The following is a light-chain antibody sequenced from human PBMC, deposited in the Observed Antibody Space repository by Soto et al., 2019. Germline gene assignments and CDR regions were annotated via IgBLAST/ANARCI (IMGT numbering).Light chain of an antibody. J-gene: IGKJ4*01. CDR1: QSVSSNY. Sequence: EMVLTQSPGTLSLSPGDRATLSCRASQSVSSNYLAWYQQKPGQAPRLLIYGASSRATGIPDRFSGSGSGTDFTLTISRLESEDFAVYYCQRYGTSLPLTFGGGTKVEIK. CDR3: QRYGTSLPLT. CDR2: GAS. V-gene: IGKV3-20*01.